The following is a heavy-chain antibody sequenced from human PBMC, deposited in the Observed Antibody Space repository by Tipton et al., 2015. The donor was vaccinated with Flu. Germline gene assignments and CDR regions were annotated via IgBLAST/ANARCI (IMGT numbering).Heavy chain of an antibody. J-gene: IGHJ4*02. Sequence: TLSLTCAVYGGSFSGYYWSWIRQPPGKGLEWIGEINHSGSTNYNPSLKSRVTISVDTSKNQFSLKLSSVTAADTAVYYCARAGYWYSSGLHYFDYWGQGTLVTVSS. CDR1: GGSFSGYY. CDR3: ARAGYWYSSGLHYFDY. D-gene: IGHD6-19*01. CDR2: INHSGST. V-gene: IGHV4-34*01.